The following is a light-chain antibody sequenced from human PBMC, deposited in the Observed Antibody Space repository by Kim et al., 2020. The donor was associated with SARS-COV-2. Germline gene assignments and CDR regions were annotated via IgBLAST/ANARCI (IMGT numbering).Light chain of an antibody. Sequence: GQRVTISYSGSCSNIGSNTVNWYQQLPGTAPKLLIYSNNQRPSGVPDRFSGSKSGTSASLAISGLQSEDEADYYCAAWDDSLNGGVFGGGTQLTVL. J-gene: IGLJ2*01. V-gene: IGLV1-44*01. CDR1: CSNIGSNT. CDR3: AAWDDSLNGGV. CDR2: SNN.